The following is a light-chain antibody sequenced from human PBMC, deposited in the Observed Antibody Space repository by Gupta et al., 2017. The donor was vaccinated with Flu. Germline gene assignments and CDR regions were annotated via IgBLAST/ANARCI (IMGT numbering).Light chain of an antibody. CDR3: QQYGNSPRT. Sequence: GTLSLSPGERATLSCRASQSVTSSYLAWYQQKPGQAPRLLIYGASSRATGIPDRFSGSGSGTXFTLTIXRLEPEDFAVYYCQQYGNSPRTFGXGTKVEIK. CDR2: GAS. V-gene: IGKV3-20*01. CDR1: QSVTSSY. J-gene: IGKJ1*01.